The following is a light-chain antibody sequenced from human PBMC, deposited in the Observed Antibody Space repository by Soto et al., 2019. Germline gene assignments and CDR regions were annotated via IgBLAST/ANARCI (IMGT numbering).Light chain of an antibody. Sequence: QSALTQPASVSGSPGQSITISCTGTSSDVGGYNYVSWYQQHPGKAPKLMIYDVSNRPSGVSNRFSGSKSGNTASLTISGLQAEDEVDYYCSSYTSSSTLDVVFGGGTKVTV. CDR2: DVS. J-gene: IGLJ2*01. CDR1: SSDVGGYNY. V-gene: IGLV2-14*01. CDR3: SSYTSSSTLDVV.